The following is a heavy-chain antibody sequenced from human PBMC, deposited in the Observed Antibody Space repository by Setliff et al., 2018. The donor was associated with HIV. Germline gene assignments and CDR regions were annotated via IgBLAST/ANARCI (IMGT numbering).Heavy chain of an antibody. Sequence: SETLSLTCTVSGGSISSSSYYWGWIRQPPGKGLEWIGSIYYSGSTYYNPSLKSRVTISVDTSKNQFSLKLSSVTAADTAVYYCARHAEPYDSSGYQGADYFDYWGQGTLVTVSS. CDR1: GGSISSSSYY. J-gene: IGHJ4*02. V-gene: IGHV4-39*01. D-gene: IGHD3-22*01. CDR2: IYYSGST. CDR3: ARHAEPYDSSGYQGADYFDY.